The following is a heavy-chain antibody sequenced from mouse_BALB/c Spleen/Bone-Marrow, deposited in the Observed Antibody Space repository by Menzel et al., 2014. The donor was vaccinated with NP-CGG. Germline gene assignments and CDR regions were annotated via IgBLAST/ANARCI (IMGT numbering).Heavy chain of an antibody. CDR2: IDPSDSET. J-gene: IGHJ4*01. CDR3: ARFGYDYALDY. V-gene: IGHV1-69*02. Sequence: QVQLQQSGAELVKPGPPVKLSCKASGYTFTSYWMTWVKQRPGRGLEWIGRIDPSDSETHYNQEFRDKATLTVDKSSSTAYIQLSSLTSEDSAVYYCARFGYDYALDYWGQGTSVTVSS. D-gene: IGHD2-2*01. CDR1: GYTFTSYW.